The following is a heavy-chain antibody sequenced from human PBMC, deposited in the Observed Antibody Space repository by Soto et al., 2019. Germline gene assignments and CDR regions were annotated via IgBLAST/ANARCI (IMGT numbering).Heavy chain of an antibody. V-gene: IGHV3-21*01. CDR1: GFTVSTYK. J-gene: IGHJ4*02. CDR3: ARGSLRDPWMY. CDR2: ISSTSVYM. D-gene: IGHD5-12*01. Sequence: EVQLVESGGGLVKPGGSLRLSCAASGFTVSTYKMHWVRQAPGKGLEWVASISSTSVYMYYANSLKGRFTISRANAKSSLYLQVNSLRAEDTAVYYCARGSLRDPWMYWGQGTLVTVSS.